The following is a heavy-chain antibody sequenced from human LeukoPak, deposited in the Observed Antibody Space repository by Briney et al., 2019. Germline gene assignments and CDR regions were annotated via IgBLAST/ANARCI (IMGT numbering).Heavy chain of an antibody. V-gene: IGHV4-59*01. CDR1: GGSISSYY. J-gene: IGHJ4*02. CDR2: IYYSGST. CDR3: ARDRGYNTPFDY. Sequence: PSETLSLTCTVSGGSISSYYWSWIRQPPGKGLEWIGYIYYSGSTNYNPSLKSRVTISVDTSKNQFSPKLSSVTAADTAVYYCARDRGYNTPFDYWGQGTLVTVSS. D-gene: IGHD5-24*01.